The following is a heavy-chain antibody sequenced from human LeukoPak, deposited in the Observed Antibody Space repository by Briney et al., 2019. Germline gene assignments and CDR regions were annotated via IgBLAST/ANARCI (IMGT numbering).Heavy chain of an antibody. D-gene: IGHD1-7*01. CDR1: GFTFSRFW. V-gene: IGHV3-7*01. CDR2: INQDGSEK. J-gene: IGHJ3*02. Sequence: GGSLRLSRAASGFTFSRFWMTWVRQAPGKGLEWVANINQDGSEKYYVDSVKGRFTISRDNAKNSLYLQMNSLRAEDAAVYYCATLTGTKTFDIWGQGTMVTVSS. CDR3: ATLTGTKTFDI.